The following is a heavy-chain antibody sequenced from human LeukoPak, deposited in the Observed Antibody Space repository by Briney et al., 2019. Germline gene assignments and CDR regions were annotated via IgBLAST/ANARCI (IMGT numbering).Heavy chain of an antibody. CDR2: IYYSGST. CDR3: ARDSRDGLHY. CDR1: GGSISSSSYY. V-gene: IGHV4-39*01. J-gene: IGHJ4*02. D-gene: IGHD5-24*01. Sequence: PSETLSLTCTVSGGSISSSSYYWGWIRQPPGKGLEWIGSIYYSGSTYYNPSLKSRVTISVDTSKNQFSLKLSSVTAADTAVYYCARDSRDGLHYWGQGTLVTVSS.